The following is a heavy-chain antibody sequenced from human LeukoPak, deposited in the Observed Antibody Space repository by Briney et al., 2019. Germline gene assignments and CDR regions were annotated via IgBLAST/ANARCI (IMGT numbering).Heavy chain of an antibody. J-gene: IGHJ6*02. CDR1: GGTFSSYA. V-gene: IGHV1-69*13. CDR2: IIPIFGTA. D-gene: IGHD2-15*01. Sequence: GASVKVSCKASGGTFSSYAISWVRQGPGQGLEWMGGIIPIFGTANYAQKFQGRVTITADESTSTAYMELSSLRSEDTAVYYCAREDIVVVVAATYYYYYGMDVWGQGTTVTVSS. CDR3: AREDIVVVVAATYYYYYGMDV.